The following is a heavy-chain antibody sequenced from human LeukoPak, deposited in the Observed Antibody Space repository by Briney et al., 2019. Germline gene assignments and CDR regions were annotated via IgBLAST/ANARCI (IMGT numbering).Heavy chain of an antibody. CDR3: ARDCEFCDLLFYMNV. V-gene: IGHV4-61*09. D-gene: IGHD3-16*01. CDR2: IDNSGST. CDR1: GGSISSTGYY. J-gene: IGHJ6*03. Sequence: PSETLSPTCTVSGGSISSTGYYWTWIRQPAGKGLEWIGHIDNSGSTNCNPSLKSRVTISVDTSKNQFSLNLTSVTTADTAVYYCARDCEFCDLLFYMNVWGKGTTVTVSS.